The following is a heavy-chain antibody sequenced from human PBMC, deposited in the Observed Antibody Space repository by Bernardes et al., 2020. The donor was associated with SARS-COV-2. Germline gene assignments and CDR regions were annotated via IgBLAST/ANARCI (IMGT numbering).Heavy chain of an antibody. J-gene: IGHJ6*02. CDR3: AAVGYCSSTSCYKGYYYYGMDV. V-gene: IGHV3-21*01. CDR2: ISSSSSYI. CDR1: GFTFSSYS. D-gene: IGHD2-2*02. Sequence: GGSLRLSCAASGFTFSSYSMNWVRQAPGKGLEWVSSISSSSSYIYYADSVKGRFTISRDNAKNSLYLQMNSLRAEDTAVYYCAAVGYCSSTSCYKGYYYYGMDVWGQGTTVTVSS.